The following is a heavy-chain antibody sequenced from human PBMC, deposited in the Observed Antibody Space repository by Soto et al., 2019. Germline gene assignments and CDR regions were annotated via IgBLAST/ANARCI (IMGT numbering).Heavy chain of an antibody. V-gene: IGHV1-69*13. CDR3: ARGIVVVTAIPGSGWFDP. Sequence: GASVKVSCKASGGSFSGYAISWVRQAPGQGLEWMGGIIPIFGTANYAQKFQGRVTITADESTSTAYMELSSLRSEDTAVYYCARGIVVVTAIPGSGWFDPWGQGTLVTVSS. CDR1: GGSFSGYA. J-gene: IGHJ5*02. D-gene: IGHD2-21*02. CDR2: IIPIFGTA.